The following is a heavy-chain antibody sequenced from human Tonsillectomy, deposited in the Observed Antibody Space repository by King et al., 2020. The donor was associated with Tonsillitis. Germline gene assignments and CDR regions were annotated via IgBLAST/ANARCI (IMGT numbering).Heavy chain of an antibody. CDR1: EFTFSIYW. V-gene: IGHV3-74*01. D-gene: IGHD6-19*01. Sequence: VQLVESGGGSVQPGGSVRLSCVVSEFTFSIYWMHWVRQAPGKGLEWVARLNVEGTTTRYADSVKGRFTISRDNAMSTVYLQMNNIRADDTAVYYCVRGWHEGFDHWGQGSLVTVSS. J-gene: IGHJ4*02. CDR2: LNVEGTTT. CDR3: VRGWHEGFDH.